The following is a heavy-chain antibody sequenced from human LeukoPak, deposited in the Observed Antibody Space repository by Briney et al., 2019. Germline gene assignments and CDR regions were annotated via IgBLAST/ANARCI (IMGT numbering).Heavy chain of an antibody. CDR2: INHSGST. J-gene: IGHJ4*02. V-gene: IGHV4-34*01. CDR1: GGSFSGYY. Sequence: XTCAVYGGSFSGYYWSWIRQPPGKGLEWIGEINHSGSTNYNPSLKSRVTISVDTSKNQFSLKLSSVTAADTAVYYCARGLRFYYWGQGTLVTVSS. D-gene: IGHD4-17*01. CDR3: ARGLRFYY.